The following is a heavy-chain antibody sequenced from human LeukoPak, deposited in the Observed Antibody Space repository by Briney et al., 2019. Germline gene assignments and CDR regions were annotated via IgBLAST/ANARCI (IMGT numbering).Heavy chain of an antibody. V-gene: IGHV3-21*01. J-gene: IGHJ4*02. Sequence: PGGSLRLSCAASGFIFSSSWMSWVRQAPGKGLEWVSSISSSSSYIYYADSVKGRFTISIDNAKNSLYLQMNSLRAEDTAVYYCAIRGSPMVRNYWGQGTLVTVSS. CDR3: AIRGSPMVRNY. D-gene: IGHD3-10*01. CDR2: ISSSSSYI. CDR1: GFIFSSSW.